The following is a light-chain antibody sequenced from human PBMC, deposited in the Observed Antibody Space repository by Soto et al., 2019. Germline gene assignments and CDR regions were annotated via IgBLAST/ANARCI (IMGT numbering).Light chain of an antibody. CDR2: EVT. CDR3: SSYAASNNFYFV. V-gene: IGLV2-8*01. Sequence: QSALTQPPSASGSPGQSVTISCTGTSSDVGGYNYVSWYQQHPGRAPQLMIYEVTKRPSGVPDRFSGSKSGNTASLTVSGLQAEDEADYYCSSYAASNNFYFVFGGGTKLTVL. CDR1: SSDVGGYNY. J-gene: IGLJ3*02.